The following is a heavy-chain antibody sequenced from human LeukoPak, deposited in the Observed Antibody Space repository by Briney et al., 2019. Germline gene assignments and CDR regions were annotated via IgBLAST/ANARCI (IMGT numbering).Heavy chain of an antibody. D-gene: IGHD6-19*01. CDR2: ISSNGSTI. V-gene: IGHV3-48*03. J-gene: IGHJ6*02. CDR3: ARYPDALAVAGYYYYGMDV. CDR1: GFTFSSYE. Sequence: GGSLRLSCAASGFTFSSYEMNWVRQAPGKGLEWVSYISSNGSTIYYADSVKGRFTISRDNAKNSLYLQMNSLRAEDTAVYYCARYPDALAVAGYYYYGMDVWGQGTTVTVSS.